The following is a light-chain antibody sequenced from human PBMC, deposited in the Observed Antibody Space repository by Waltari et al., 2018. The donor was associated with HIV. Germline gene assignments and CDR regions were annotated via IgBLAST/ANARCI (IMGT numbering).Light chain of an antibody. CDR2: WAS. Sequence: DLVMTQSPDSLTVSLGERATINCKSSQSVLSSSNNKNYLAWYQQKPGQPPKLLIYWASTRESGVPDRFSGSGSGTDFTLTINSLQAEDVAVYYCQQYYDNPYTFGQGTKLEI. CDR3: QQYYDNPYT. J-gene: IGKJ2*01. CDR1: QSVLSSSNNKNY. V-gene: IGKV4-1*01.